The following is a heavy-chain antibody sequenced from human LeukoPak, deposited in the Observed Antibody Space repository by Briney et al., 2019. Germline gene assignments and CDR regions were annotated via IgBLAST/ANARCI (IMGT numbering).Heavy chain of an antibody. J-gene: IGHJ4*02. CDR2: IYSGGST. Sequence: GGSLRLSCAASGFTVSSNYMSWVRQAPGKGLEWVSVIYSGGSTYYADSVKGRFTISRDNSKNTLYLQMNSLRAEDTAVYYCARGSGVDSSSWKPQKRREAQSKYYFDYWGQGTLVTVSS. D-gene: IGHD6-13*01. CDR1: GFTVSSNY. CDR3: ARGSGVDSSSWKPQKRREAQSKYYFDY. V-gene: IGHV3-53*01.